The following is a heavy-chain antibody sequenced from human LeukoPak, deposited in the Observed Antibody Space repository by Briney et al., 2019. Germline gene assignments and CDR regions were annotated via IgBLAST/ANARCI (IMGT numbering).Heavy chain of an antibody. V-gene: IGHV3-30*02. CDR2: IQNDGTNK. CDR3: AKSRDGYLFDY. D-gene: IGHD5-24*01. Sequence: GGSLTLSCAPSGLTFSTYGMHWVRQAPGKGLEWVAFIQNDGTNKYYAHSVKGRLTISRDNSKNTLYLQINSLRAEHTAVYYCAKSRDGYLFDYWGQGTVVT. CDR1: GLTFSTYG. J-gene: IGHJ4*02.